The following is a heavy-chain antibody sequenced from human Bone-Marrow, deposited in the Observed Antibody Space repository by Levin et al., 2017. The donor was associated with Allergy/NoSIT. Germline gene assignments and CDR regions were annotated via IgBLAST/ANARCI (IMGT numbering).Heavy chain of an antibody. CDR3: ARSAANWADFDY. D-gene: IGHD7-27*01. J-gene: IGHJ4*02. V-gene: IGHV4-39*01. CDR2: IYYSGST. Sequence: LSQTLSLTCTVSGGSISSSSYYWGWIRQPPGKGLEWIGSIYYSGSTYYNPSLKSRVTISVDTSKNQFSLKLSSVTAADTAVYYCARSAANWADFDYWGQGTLVTVSS. CDR1: GGSISSSSYY.